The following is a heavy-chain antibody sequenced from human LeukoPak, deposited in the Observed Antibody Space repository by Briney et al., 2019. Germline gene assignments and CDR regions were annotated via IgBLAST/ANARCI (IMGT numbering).Heavy chain of an antibody. J-gene: IGHJ4*02. Sequence: GGSLRLSCAASGFTFCGSAMHWVRQASGKGLEWVGRIRSKANSYATAYAASVKGRFTISRDESKNTAYLQMNSPKTEDTAVYYCTRRWDSSGYFLPLDYWGQGTLVTVSS. V-gene: IGHV3-73*01. D-gene: IGHD3-22*01. CDR2: IRSKANSYAT. CDR3: TRRWDSSGYFLPLDY. CDR1: GFTFCGSA.